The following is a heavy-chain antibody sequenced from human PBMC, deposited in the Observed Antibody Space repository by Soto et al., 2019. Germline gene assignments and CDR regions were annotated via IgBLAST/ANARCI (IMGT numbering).Heavy chain of an antibody. CDR3: ATWTTMLAGLRDAFDI. Sequence: QVRLVQSGAEVKKPGSSVKVSCKASGGTFSSYTISWVRQAPGQGLEWMGRIIPFPAVTNFGQKCQGRLTITADKSPATAYMELSSLRSEDTAVYYCATWTTMLAGLRDAFDIWGQGTLVTVSS. J-gene: IGHJ3*02. CDR2: IIPFPAVT. CDR1: GGTFSSYT. V-gene: IGHV1-69*02. D-gene: IGHD4-4*01.